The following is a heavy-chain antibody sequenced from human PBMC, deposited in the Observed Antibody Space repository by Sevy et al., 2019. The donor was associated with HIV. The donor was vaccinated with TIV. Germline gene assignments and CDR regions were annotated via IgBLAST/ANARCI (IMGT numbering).Heavy chain of an antibody. D-gene: IGHD1-26*01. CDR1: GGSITNLY. CDR2: IYNNGQI. V-gene: IGHV4-59*08. Sequence: SETLSLTCTVSGGSITNLYWNWIRQPPGKGLEWVASIYNNGQINYNPYLKSRVTISLDTSKNQYSVRLCFVTAADTAMYYCAGENAWGRGYSWGQGTLVTVSS. CDR3: AGENAWGRGYS. J-gene: IGHJ4*02.